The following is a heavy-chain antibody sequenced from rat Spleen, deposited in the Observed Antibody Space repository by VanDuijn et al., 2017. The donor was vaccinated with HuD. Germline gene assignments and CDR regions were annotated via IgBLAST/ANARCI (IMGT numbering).Heavy chain of an antibody. Sequence: QVQLKESGPGLVQPSQTLSLTCTVSGFSLTTYSVSWVRQPPGKGLEWIATKASGGRTYYNSVLESRLSISRDTSKRQVFLKVNSLQPEDTGTYYCVRHEDYGYTYAPYIMDVWGQGASVTVSS. CDR1: GFSLTTYS. J-gene: IGHJ4*01. V-gene: IGHV2-6*01. D-gene: IGHD1-9*01. CDR2: KASGGRT. CDR3: VRHEDYGYTYAPYIMDV.